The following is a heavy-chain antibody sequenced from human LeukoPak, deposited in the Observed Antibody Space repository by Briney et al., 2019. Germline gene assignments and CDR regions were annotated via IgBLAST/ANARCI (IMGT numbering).Heavy chain of an antibody. CDR1: GYSFTSYW. CDR3: ARSSNYYGSGSYGAGVDY. D-gene: IGHD3-10*01. J-gene: IGHJ4*02. Sequence: GESLKISCKGSGYSFTSYWVGWVRQMPGKGLEWMGIIYPGDSDTRYSPSFQGQVTISADKSISTAYLQWSSLKASDTAMYYCARSSNYYGSGSYGAGVDYWGQGTLVTVSS. V-gene: IGHV5-51*01. CDR2: IYPGDSDT.